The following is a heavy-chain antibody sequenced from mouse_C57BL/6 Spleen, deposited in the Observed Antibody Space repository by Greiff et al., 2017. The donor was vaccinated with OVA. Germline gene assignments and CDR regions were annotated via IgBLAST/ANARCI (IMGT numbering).Heavy chain of an antibody. J-gene: IGHJ3*01. CDR3: ARSRDYGNGEDWFAY. CDR1: GYTFTSYW. CDR2: IDPSDSYT. Sequence: QVQLKQPGAELVMPGASVKLSCKASGYTFTSYWMHWVKQRPGQGLEWIGEIDPSDSYTNYNQKFKGKSTLTVDKSSSTAYMQLSSLTSEDSAVYYCARSRDYGNGEDWFAYWGQGTLVTVSA. D-gene: IGHD2-1*01. V-gene: IGHV1-69*01.